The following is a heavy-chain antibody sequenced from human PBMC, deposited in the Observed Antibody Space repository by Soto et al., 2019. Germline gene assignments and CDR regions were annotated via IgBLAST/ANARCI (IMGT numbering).Heavy chain of an antibody. CDR2: IKSKTDGGTT. D-gene: IGHD3-22*01. Sequence: GGSLRLSCAASGFTFSNAWMNWVRQAPGKGLEWVGRIKSKTDGGTTDYAAPVKGRFTISRDDSKNTLYLQMNSLKTEDTAVYYCTTDFPPPQYYYDSSGPADAFDIWGQGTMVTVSS. CDR3: TTDFPPPQYYYDSSGPADAFDI. V-gene: IGHV3-15*07. J-gene: IGHJ3*02. CDR1: GFTFSNAW.